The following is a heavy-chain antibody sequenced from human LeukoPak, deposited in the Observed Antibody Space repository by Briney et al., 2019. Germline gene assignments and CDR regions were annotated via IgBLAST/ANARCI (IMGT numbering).Heavy chain of an antibody. D-gene: IGHD3-3*01. CDR3: AREKYDFWSGYSI. CDR2: ISSSSSYI. CDR1: GFTFSSYS. J-gene: IGHJ4*02. Sequence: GGSLRLSCAASGFTFSSYSMNWVRQAPGKGLEWVSSISSSSSYIYYADSVKGRFTISRDNAKNSLYLQMNSLRAEDTAVYYCAREKYDFWSGYSIWGQGTLVTVSS. V-gene: IGHV3-21*04.